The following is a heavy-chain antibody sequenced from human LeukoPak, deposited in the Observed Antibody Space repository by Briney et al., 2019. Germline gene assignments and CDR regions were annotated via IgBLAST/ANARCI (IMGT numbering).Heavy chain of an antibody. CDR3: AAGTPNIVAHDAFDI. Sequence: SVKVSCKASGFTFTSSAMQWVRQARGQRLEWIGWIVVGSGNTNYAQKFQERVTTTRDTSTSTAYMELSSLRSEETAVYYCAAGTPNIVAHDAFDIWGQGTMVTVSS. D-gene: IGHD5-12*01. J-gene: IGHJ3*02. V-gene: IGHV1-58*02. CDR2: IVVGSGNT. CDR1: GFTFTSSA.